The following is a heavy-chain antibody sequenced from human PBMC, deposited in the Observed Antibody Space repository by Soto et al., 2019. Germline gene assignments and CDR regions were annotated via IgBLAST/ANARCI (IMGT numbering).Heavy chain of an antibody. CDR1: RFTFSTFA. D-gene: IGHD3-3*01. J-gene: IGHJ6*02. V-gene: IGHV3-23*01. CDR3: AKRGITIFGVVTNYYSGVDV. Sequence: EAQLLESGGCLVQPGGSLRLSCDASRFTFSTFAMSWVRQAPGQGLEWVSVISGSGGFTYYADSVKGRFTISRDNSKNTLFLQMNSLRVEDTAFYYCAKRGITIFGVVTNYYSGVDVWGQGTTVTVSS. CDR2: ISGSGGFT.